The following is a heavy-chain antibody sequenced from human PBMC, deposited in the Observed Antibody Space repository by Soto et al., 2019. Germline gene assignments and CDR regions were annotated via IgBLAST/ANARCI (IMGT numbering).Heavy chain of an antibody. J-gene: IGHJ6*02. V-gene: IGHV4-39*01. Sequence: SETLSLTCTVSGGSISSSSYYWGWIRQPPGKGLEWIGSIYYSGSTYYNPSLKSRVTISVDTSKNQFSLKLSSVTAADTAVYYCARHFPDVRDYYYYYGMDVWGQGTTVTVSS. CDR3: ARHFPDVRDYYYYYGMDV. CDR1: GGSISSSSYY. CDR2: IYYSGST.